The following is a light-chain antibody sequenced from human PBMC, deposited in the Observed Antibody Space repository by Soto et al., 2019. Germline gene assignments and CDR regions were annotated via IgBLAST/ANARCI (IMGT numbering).Light chain of an antibody. CDR1: SSDFGTYNL. CDR2: EVN. V-gene: IGLV2-23*02. CDR3: CSYAGSSTLYV. J-gene: IGLJ1*01. Sequence: QSVLTQPASVSGSPGQSITISCTGNSSDFGTYNLVSWYQQHPGKAPKLMIYEVNKRPSGVSDRFSGSKSGNTASLTISGLQADDEADSYCCSYAGSSTLYVFGTGTKVTVL.